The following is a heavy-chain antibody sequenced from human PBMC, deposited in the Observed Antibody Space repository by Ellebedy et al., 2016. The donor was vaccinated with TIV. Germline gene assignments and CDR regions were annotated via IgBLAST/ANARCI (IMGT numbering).Heavy chain of an antibody. J-gene: IGHJ6*02. CDR3: ARCIAVAGTYYYYGMDV. CDR1: GYSFTSYW. CDR2: IYPGDSDT. V-gene: IGHV5-51*01. Sequence: GESLKISXKGSGYSFTSYWIGWVRQMPGKGLEWMGIIYPGDSDTRYSPSFQGQVTISADKSISTAYLQWSSLKASDTAMYYCARCIAVAGTYYYYGMDVWGQGTTVTVSS. D-gene: IGHD6-19*01.